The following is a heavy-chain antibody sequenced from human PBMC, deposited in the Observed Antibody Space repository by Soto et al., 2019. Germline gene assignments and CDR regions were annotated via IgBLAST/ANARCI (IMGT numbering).Heavy chain of an antibody. Sequence: GGSLRLSCAASGFTFSSYGMHWVRQAPGKGLEWVAVISYDGSNKYYADSVKGRFTISRDNSKNTLYLQMNSLRAEDTAVYYCAKDRGKYFDYWGQGTLVTVSS. CDR2: ISYDGSNK. CDR3: AKDRGKYFDY. V-gene: IGHV3-30*18. J-gene: IGHJ4*02. CDR1: GFTFSSYG. D-gene: IGHD3-16*01.